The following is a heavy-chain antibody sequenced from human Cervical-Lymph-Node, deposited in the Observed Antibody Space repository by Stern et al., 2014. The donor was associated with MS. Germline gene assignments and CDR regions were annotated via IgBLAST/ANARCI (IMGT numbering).Heavy chain of an antibody. CDR1: GFTFSSYG. Sequence: VQLVESGRGVVQPGRSLRLSCAASGFTFSSYGMHWVRQAPGKGLEWGAVIWDDGSNKYYADSVKGRFTISRDNSKNTLYLQMNSLRAEDTAVYYCARDRRITGTTYYYYGMDVWGQGTTVTVSS. J-gene: IGHJ6*02. V-gene: IGHV3-33*01. CDR3: ARDRRITGTTYYYYGMDV. D-gene: IGHD1-7*01. CDR2: IWDDGSNK.